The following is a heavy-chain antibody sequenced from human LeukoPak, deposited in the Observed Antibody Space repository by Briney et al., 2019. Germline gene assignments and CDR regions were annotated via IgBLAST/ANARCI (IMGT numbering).Heavy chain of an antibody. V-gene: IGHV4-61*08. D-gene: IGHD6-13*01. J-gene: IGHJ4*02. Sequence: PSQTLSLTCTVSGGSISSGDYYWSWIRQPPGKGLEWIGYIYYSGSTNYNPSLKSRVTISVDTSKNQFSLKLSSVTAAGTAVYYCARVAAGTRRFDYWGQGTLVTVSS. CDR2: IYYSGST. CDR1: GGSISSGDYY. CDR3: ARVAAGTRRFDY.